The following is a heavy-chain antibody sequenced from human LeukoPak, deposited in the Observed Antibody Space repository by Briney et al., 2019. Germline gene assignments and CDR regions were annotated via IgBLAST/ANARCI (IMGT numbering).Heavy chain of an antibody. Sequence: SETLSLTCAVYGGSFSGYYWSWIRQPPGKGLEWIGEINHSGSTNYNPSLKSRVTISVDTSKNQFSLKLSSVTAADTAVYYCARTYYDYVWGSYRPPGFDYWGQGTLVTVSS. D-gene: IGHD3-16*02. V-gene: IGHV4-34*01. CDR3: ARTYYDYVWGSYRPPGFDY. CDR1: GGSFSGYY. J-gene: IGHJ4*02. CDR2: INHSGST.